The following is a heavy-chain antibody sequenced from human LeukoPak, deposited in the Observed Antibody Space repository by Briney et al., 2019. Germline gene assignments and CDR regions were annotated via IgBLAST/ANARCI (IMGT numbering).Heavy chain of an antibody. CDR2: MDGNSGKT. CDR3: ARLYYYASSGYDALDI. D-gene: IGHD3-22*01. Sequence: ASVKVSCKTSGYTFTSYDINWVRQATGQGLEWMGGMDGNSGKTAYAQKFLGRVTITRNTSISTAYMELSSLRSEDTAVCYCARLYYYASSGYDALDIWGQGTMVTVSS. CDR1: GYTFTSYD. V-gene: IGHV1-8*01. J-gene: IGHJ3*02.